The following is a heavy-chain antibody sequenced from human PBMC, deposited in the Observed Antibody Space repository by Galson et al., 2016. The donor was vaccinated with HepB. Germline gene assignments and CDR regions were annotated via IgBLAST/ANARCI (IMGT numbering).Heavy chain of an antibody. D-gene: IGHD2-15*01. V-gene: IGHV4-4*02. Sequence: SETLSLTCAVSGGSISSNYWWTWVRQPPGKGLEWIGEVYHSGSTNYNPSLKSRLNISVDKSKNQFSLKLTSVTAADTAVYYCAGFDLGVCRGGICSHWGQGTLVTVSS. CDR1: GGSISSNYW. J-gene: IGHJ4*02. CDR3: AGFDLGVCRGGICSH. CDR2: VYHSGST.